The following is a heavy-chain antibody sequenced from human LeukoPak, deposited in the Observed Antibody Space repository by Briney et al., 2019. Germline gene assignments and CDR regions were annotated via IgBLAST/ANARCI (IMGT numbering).Heavy chain of an antibody. V-gene: IGHV3-21*01. J-gene: IGHJ4*02. CDR1: GFTFSSYS. D-gene: IGHD5-24*01. Sequence: PGGSLRLSCAASGFTFSSYSMNWVRQAPGKGLEWVSSISSSSSYIYYADSVKGRFTISRDNAKNSLYLQMNSLRAEDTAVYYCARDSEMATIIYYFDYWGQGTLVTVSS. CDR2: ISSSSSYI. CDR3: ARDSEMATIIYYFDY.